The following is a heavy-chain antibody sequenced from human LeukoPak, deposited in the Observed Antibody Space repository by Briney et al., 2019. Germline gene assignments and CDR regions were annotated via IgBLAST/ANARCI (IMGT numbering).Heavy chain of an antibody. J-gene: IGHJ5*02. CDR2: INPNSGGT. D-gene: IGHD2-8*01. CDR1: GYTFTGYY. V-gene: IGHV1-2*02. CDR3: ARDSYCTNGVCYVYFDP. Sequence: ASVKVSCKASGYTFTGYYMHWVRQAPGQGLEWMGWINPNSGGTNYAQKFQGRVTMTRDTSISTAYMELSRLRPDDTAVYYCARDSYCTNGVCYVYFDPWGQGTLVTVSS.